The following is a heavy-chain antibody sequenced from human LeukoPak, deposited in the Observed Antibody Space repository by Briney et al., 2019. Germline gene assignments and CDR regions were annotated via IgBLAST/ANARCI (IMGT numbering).Heavy chain of an antibody. V-gene: IGHV1-69*13. Sequence: ASVKVSRKASGGTFSSYAISWVRQAPGQGLEWMGGIIPIFGTANYAQKFQGRVTITADESTSTAYMELSSLRSEDTAVYDCARENDYGDYGAFDIWGQGTMVTVSS. J-gene: IGHJ3*02. CDR3: ARENDYGDYGAFDI. CDR2: IIPIFGTA. CDR1: GGTFSSYA. D-gene: IGHD4-17*01.